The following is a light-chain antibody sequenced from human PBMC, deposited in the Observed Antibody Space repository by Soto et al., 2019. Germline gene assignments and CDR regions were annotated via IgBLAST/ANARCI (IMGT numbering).Light chain of an antibody. CDR2: DAS. V-gene: IGKV3-11*01. CDR1: QSVSSY. J-gene: IGKJ1*01. Sequence: EIVLTQSPATLSLSPGERATLSCRASQSVSSYLAWYQQKPGQAPRLLIYDASNRATGIPARFSGSGSGTDFTLTISSLEPEDFAVYYCQDYDDWPTWTFGQGTKVEIK. CDR3: QDYDDWPTWT.